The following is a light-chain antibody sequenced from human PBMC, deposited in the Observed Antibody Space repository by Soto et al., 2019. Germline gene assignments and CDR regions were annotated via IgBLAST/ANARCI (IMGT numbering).Light chain of an antibody. Sequence: IVMTQSPATLSVSPGARVTLSCRASQSVRSNLAWYQQKPGQAPRLLIYGASTRATGIPARFSGSGSGTEFTLTISSLQSEDFAVYYCQQYNNWWTFGQGTKVDIK. CDR2: GAS. CDR1: QSVRSN. V-gene: IGKV3-15*01. J-gene: IGKJ1*01. CDR3: QQYNNWWT.